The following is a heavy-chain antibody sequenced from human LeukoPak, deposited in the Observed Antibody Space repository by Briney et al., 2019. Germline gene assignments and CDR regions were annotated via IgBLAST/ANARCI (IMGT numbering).Heavy chain of an antibody. CDR3: ARAVQYYDYVWGSYRHRSGGLPLDY. CDR2: INPSSGGT. Sequence: ASVKVSCKASGYMFNGYYINWVRQAPGQGLEWVGWINPSSGGTNYAQKFQGRVTMTRDTSINTAYMELSRLRSDDTAVYYCARAVQYYDYVWGSYRHRSGGLPLDYWGQGTLVTVSS. J-gene: IGHJ4*02. CDR1: GYMFNGYY. D-gene: IGHD3-16*02. V-gene: IGHV1-2*02.